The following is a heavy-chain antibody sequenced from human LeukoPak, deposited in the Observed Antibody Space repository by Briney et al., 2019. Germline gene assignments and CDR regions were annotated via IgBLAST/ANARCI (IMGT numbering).Heavy chain of an antibody. CDR3: ARRMKVGGANRSACDI. Sequence: PSETLSLTCTVSGDSISSYYWSWIRQPPGKGLEWIGYIYYSGSSNYNPSLKSRLTMSVDTSKNQLSLKLSSVTAADTAVYYRARRMKVGGANRSACDIWGLGTLVTVSS. D-gene: IGHD1-26*01. CDR2: IYYSGSS. CDR1: GDSISSYY. J-gene: IGHJ3*02. V-gene: IGHV4-59*01.